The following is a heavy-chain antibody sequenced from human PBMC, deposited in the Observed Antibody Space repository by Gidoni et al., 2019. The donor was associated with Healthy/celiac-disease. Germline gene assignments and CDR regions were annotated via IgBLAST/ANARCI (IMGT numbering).Heavy chain of an antibody. J-gene: IGHJ3*02. CDR2: ISGSGGST. CDR3: AKNYYDSSGYYPDAFDI. Sequence: EVQLLESGGGLVQPGGSLRLSCAASGFPFSSSAMSWVRQAPGKGLEWVSAISGSGGSTYYADSVKGRFTISRDNSKNTLYLQMNSLRAEDTAVYYCAKNYYDSSGYYPDAFDIWGQGTMVTVSS. D-gene: IGHD3-22*01. CDR1: GFPFSSSA. V-gene: IGHV3-23*01.